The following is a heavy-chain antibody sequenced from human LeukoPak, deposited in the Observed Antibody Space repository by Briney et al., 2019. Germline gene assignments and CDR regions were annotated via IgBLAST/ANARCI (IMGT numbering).Heavy chain of an antibody. CDR2: ISWNSGSI. CDR3: ALPNSSGYYDLGYFQH. CDR1: GFTFDDYA. J-gene: IGHJ1*01. Sequence: GGSLRLSCAASGFTFDDYAMHWVRQAPGKGLEWVSGISWNSGSIGYADSVKGRFTISRDNAKNSLYLQMNSLRAEDTALYYCALPNSSGYYDLGYFQHWGQGTLVTVSS. D-gene: IGHD3-22*01. V-gene: IGHV3-9*01.